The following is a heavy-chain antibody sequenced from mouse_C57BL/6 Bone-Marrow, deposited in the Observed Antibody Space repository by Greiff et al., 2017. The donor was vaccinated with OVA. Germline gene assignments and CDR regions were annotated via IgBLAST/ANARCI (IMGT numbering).Heavy chain of an antibody. J-gene: IGHJ3*01. CDR2: ISNLAYSI. D-gene: IGHD2-3*01. CDR1: GFTFSDYG. CDR3: ARHDDPWFAY. Sequence: EVQLQESGGGLVQPGGSLKLSCAASGFTFSDYGMAWVRQAPRKGPEWVAFISNLAYSIYYADTVTGRFTISRENAKNTLYLEMSSLRSEDTAMYYCARHDDPWFAYWGQGTLVTVSA. V-gene: IGHV5-15*01.